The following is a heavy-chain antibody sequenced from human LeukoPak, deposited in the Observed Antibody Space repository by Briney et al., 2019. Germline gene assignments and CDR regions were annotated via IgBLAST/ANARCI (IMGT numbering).Heavy chain of an antibody. D-gene: IGHD6-6*01. V-gene: IGHV4-59*01. Sequence: PSETLSLTCTVSGGSISSYYWSWIRQPPGKGLEWIGYIYYSGSTNYNPSLKSRVTISVDTSKNQFSLKLSSVTAADTAVYYCARLEGQLALDYWGQGTLVTVS. CDR3: ARLEGQLALDY. CDR1: GGSISSYY. CDR2: IYYSGST. J-gene: IGHJ4*02.